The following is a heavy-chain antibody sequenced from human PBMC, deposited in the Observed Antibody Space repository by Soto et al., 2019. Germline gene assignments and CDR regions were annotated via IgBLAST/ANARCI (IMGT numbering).Heavy chain of an antibody. J-gene: IGHJ4*02. CDR1: GFTFSNYG. V-gene: IGHV3-33*08. D-gene: IGHD3-22*01. Sequence: QVQLVESGGGVAQPGRSLRLSCAASGFTFSNYGMDWVRQAPGKGLEWGAAVVYDGSKKYYADSVKGRFTVSRDNYKNTLFLEMNALRAEDTAVYYCARDRGYRRYFDSSGFWADSWGQGTLVTVSS. CDR2: VVYDGSKK. CDR3: ARDRGYRRYFDSSGFWADS.